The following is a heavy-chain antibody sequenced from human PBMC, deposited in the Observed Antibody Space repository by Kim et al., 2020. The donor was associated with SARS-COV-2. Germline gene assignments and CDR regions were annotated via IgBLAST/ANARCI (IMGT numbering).Heavy chain of an antibody. Sequence: KYYADSVKGRFSISRDNSKNTLDQQMSSRRAEVTVVYYGARVVRGVVYCDLWGRGTLVTVSS. CDR3: ARVVRGVVYCDL. D-gene: IGHD3-10*01. J-gene: IGHJ2*01. V-gene: IGHV3-33*01. CDR2: K.